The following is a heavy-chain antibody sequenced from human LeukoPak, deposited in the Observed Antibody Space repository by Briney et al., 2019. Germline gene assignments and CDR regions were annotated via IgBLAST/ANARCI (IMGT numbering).Heavy chain of an antibody. J-gene: IGHJ4*02. Sequence: GGSLGLSCAASGFTFDDYAMHWVRQAPGKGLEWVSGISWNSGSIGYADSVRGRFTISRDNAKNSLYLQMNSLRAEDTALYYCAKDPYYDSSGYYPNYFDYWGQGTLVTVSS. CDR2: ISWNSGSI. V-gene: IGHV3-9*01. CDR1: GFTFDDYA. CDR3: AKDPYYDSSGYYPNYFDY. D-gene: IGHD3-22*01.